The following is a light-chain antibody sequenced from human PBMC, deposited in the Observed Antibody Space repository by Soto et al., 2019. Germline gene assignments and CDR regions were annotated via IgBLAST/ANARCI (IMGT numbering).Light chain of an antibody. CDR2: DAS. CDR3: QQRSNWRVT. CDR1: QSVNIY. J-gene: IGKJ4*01. Sequence: IMFTQSPSTLSLSPGERATLSCRASQSVNIYLAWYQQKPGQAPRLLIYDASNRATGIPARFSGSGSGTDFTLTISSLEPEDIAVYYCQQRSNWRVTFGGGTKVDI. V-gene: IGKV3-11*01.